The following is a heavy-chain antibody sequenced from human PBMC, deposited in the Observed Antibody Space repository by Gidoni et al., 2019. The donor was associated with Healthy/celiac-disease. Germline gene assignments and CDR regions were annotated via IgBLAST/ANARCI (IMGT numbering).Heavy chain of an antibody. V-gene: IGHV4-34*01. Sequence: QVQLQQWGAGLLKPSETLSLTCAVYGGSFSGYYWSWIRQPPGKGLEWIGEINHSGSTNYNPSLKSRVTISVDTSKNQFSLKLSSVTAADTAVYYCARVRRWLQLLDYWGQGTLVTVSS. D-gene: IGHD5-12*01. CDR3: ARVRRWLQLLDY. J-gene: IGHJ4*02. CDR2: INHSGST. CDR1: GGSFSGYY.